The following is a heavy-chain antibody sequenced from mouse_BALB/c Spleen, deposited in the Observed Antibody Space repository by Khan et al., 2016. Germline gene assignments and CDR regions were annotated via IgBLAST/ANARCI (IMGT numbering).Heavy chain of an antibody. CDR2: INTETGEP. CDR1: GYTFTDYS. CDR3: ARMADYDWAWFAY. J-gene: IGHJ3*01. Sequence: QIQLVQSGPELKKPGETVKISCKAAGYTFTDYSMHWVKQAPGKGLKWMGWINTETGEPTFADDFKGRFAFSLETSASTAYLQINNLKNEDTATYFSARMADYDWAWFAYWGQGTLVTVSA. V-gene: IGHV9-2-1*01. D-gene: IGHD2-4*01.